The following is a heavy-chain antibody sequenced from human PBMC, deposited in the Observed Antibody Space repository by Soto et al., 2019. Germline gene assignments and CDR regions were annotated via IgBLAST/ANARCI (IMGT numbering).Heavy chain of an antibody. D-gene: IGHD6-19*01. CDR1: GFTFDDYA. CDR2: ISWNSGSI. V-gene: IGHV3-9*01. J-gene: IGHJ4*02. Sequence: VQLVESGGGLVQPGRSLRLSCAASGFTFDDYAMHWVRQAPGKGLEWVSGISWNSGSIGYADSVKGRFTISRDNAKNSLYLQMNSLRAEDTALYYCAKALMSYSSGWSGDFDYWGQGTLVTVSS. CDR3: AKALMSYSSGWSGDFDY.